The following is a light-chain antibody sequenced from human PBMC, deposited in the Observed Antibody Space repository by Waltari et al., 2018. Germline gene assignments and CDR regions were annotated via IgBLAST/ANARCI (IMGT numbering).Light chain of an antibody. CDR1: QSVSSY. V-gene: IGKV3-11*01. CDR2: DAS. Sequence: EIVLTQSPATLYLSPGERGNLSCMASQSVSSYLAWYQQKPGQAPRLLIYDASNRATGIPSRFSGSGSWTDFTLTISSLEPEDFAVYYCQQRSNWWTFGQWTKVEIK. CDR3: QQRSNWWT. J-gene: IGKJ1*01.